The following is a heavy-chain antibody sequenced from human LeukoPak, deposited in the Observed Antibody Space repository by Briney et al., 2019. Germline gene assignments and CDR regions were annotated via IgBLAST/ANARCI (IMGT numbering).Heavy chain of an antibody. CDR3: AKDMYYFDNSGYLDY. J-gene: IGHJ4*02. V-gene: IGHV3-30*18. Sequence: GGSLRLSCAASGFTFNSYGIHWVRQALGKGLEWVAGISSDGRNIWNADSVKGRITISRDKSKNTPDLQMNSLRDEDTAVYYCAKDMYYFDNSGYLDYWGRGTLVIVSS. CDR1: GFTFNSYG. CDR2: ISSDGRNI. D-gene: IGHD3-22*01.